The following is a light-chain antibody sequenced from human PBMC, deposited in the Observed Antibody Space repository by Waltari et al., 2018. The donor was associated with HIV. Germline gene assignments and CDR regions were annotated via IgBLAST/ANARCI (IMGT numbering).Light chain of an antibody. J-gene: IGKJ4*01. CDR3: QQFGTFT. V-gene: IGKV3-20*01. CDR1: QSVSSRY. CDR2: GAS. Sequence: EIVLTQSPGTLSLSPGARATLSCRASQSVSSRYLAWYQQKPGQAPRLVISGASSRATGIPDRFGGSGSGTDFTLTISGLEPEDFAVYYCQQFGTFTFGGGTKVEIK.